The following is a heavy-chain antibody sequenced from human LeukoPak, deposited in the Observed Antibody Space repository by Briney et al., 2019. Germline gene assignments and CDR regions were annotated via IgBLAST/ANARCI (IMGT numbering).Heavy chain of an antibody. CDR3: ARGGGRGYSYGYFDY. Sequence: SETLSLTCAVSGGSISSYYWSWIRQPLGKGLEWIGVINHSGSTNYNLSLKSRVTISVDTSKNQFSLKLSSVTAADTAVYYCARGGGRGYSYGYFDYWGQGTLVTVSS. CDR2: INHSGST. CDR1: GGSISSYY. V-gene: IGHV4-34*01. D-gene: IGHD5-18*01. J-gene: IGHJ4*02.